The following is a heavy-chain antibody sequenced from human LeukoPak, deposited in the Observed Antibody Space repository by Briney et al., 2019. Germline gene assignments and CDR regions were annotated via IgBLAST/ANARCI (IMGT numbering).Heavy chain of an antibody. J-gene: IGHJ5*02. CDR3: ARYRMVRGVISWFDP. CDR2: IYYSRST. CDR1: GGSISSSSYY. Sequence: SETLSLTCTVSGGSISSSSYYWGWIRQPPGKGLEWIGSIYYSRSTYYNPSLKSRVTISVDTSKNQFSLKLSSVTAADTAVYYCARYRMVRGVISWFDPWGQGTLVTVSS. V-gene: IGHV4-39*01. D-gene: IGHD3-10*01.